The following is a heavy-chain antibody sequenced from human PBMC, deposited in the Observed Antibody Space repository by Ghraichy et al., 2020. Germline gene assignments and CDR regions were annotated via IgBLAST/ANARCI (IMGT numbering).Heavy chain of an antibody. CDR3: ARRFYKGYSSSWYGSDWFDP. Sequence: SETLSLTCTVSGGSISSSSYYWGWIRQPPGKGLEWIGSIYYSGSTYYNPSLKSRVTISVDTSKNQFSLKLSSVTAADTAVYYCARRFYKGYSSSWYGSDWFDPWGQGTLVTVSS. J-gene: IGHJ5*02. V-gene: IGHV4-39*01. D-gene: IGHD6-13*01. CDR2: IYYSGST. CDR1: GGSISSSSYY.